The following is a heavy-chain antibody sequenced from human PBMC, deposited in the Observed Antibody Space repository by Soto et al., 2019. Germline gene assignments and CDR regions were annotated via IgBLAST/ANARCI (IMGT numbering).Heavy chain of an antibody. V-gene: IGHV1-46*01. D-gene: IGHD6-19*01. Sequence: QGHLVQSGAEVKRPGASVRVSCESSGYMFTSYFIHWVRQAPGQGLEWVGVINPSDGTTTYAQKFQARITMTRDTSTTTVDMELSSLRSEDTAVYYCARDKDSSARPRAEFDYWGQGTRITVSS. CDR3: ARDKDSSARPRAEFDY. J-gene: IGHJ4*02. CDR1: GYMFTSYF. CDR2: INPSDGTT.